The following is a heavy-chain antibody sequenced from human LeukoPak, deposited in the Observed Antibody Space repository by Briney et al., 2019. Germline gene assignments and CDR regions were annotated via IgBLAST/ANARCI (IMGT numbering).Heavy chain of an antibody. CDR3: ARAGYCSGGSCFLDY. CDR2: INHSGST. D-gene: IGHD2-15*01. Sequence: SETLSLTCAVYGGSFSGYYWSWIRQPPGKGLEWIGEINHSGSTNYNPSLKSRVTISVGTSKNQFSLKLSSATAADTAVYYCARAGYCSGGSCFLDYWGQGTLVTVSS. CDR1: GGSFSGYY. V-gene: IGHV4-34*01. J-gene: IGHJ4*02.